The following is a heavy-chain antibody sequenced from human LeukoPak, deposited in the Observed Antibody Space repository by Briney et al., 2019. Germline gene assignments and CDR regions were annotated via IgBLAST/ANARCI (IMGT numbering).Heavy chain of an antibody. D-gene: IGHD1-7*01. CDR2: IRYDGSNK. CDR1: GFTFSSYG. Sequence: GGSLRLSCAASGFTFSSYGMHWVRQAPGKGLEWVAFIRYDGSNKYYADSVKGRFTISRDNSKNTLYLQMNSLRAEDTAVYYCARENYGAFYYFDYWGQGTLVTVSS. J-gene: IGHJ4*02. CDR3: ARENYGAFYYFDY. V-gene: IGHV3-30*02.